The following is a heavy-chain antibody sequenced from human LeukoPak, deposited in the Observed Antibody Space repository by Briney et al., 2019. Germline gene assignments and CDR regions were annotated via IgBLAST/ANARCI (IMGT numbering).Heavy chain of an antibody. J-gene: IGHJ4*02. CDR2: ISAYNGNT. Sequence: ASVKVSCKASGYTFTSYGISWVRQAPGQRLEWMGWISAYNGNTNYAQKLQGRVTMTTDTSTSTAYMELRSLRSDDTAVYYCARDRGYCSGGSCDQRFDYWGQGTLVTVSS. D-gene: IGHD2-15*01. V-gene: IGHV1-18*01. CDR1: GYTFTSYG. CDR3: ARDRGYCSGGSCDQRFDY.